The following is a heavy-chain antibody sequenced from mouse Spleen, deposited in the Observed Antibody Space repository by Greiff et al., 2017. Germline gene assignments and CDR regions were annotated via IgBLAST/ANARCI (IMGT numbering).Heavy chain of an antibody. J-gene: IGHJ2*01. D-gene: IGHD2-3*01. CDR1: GYTFTDYE. CDR3: TRYDGYPDY. V-gene: IGHV1-15*01. Sequence: QVQLQQSGAELVRPGASVTLSCKASGYTFTDYEMHWVKQTPVHGLEWIGAIDPETGGTAYNQKFKGKAILTADKSSSTAYMELRSLTSEDSAVYYCTRYDGYPDYWGQGTTLTVSS. CDR2: IDPETGGT.